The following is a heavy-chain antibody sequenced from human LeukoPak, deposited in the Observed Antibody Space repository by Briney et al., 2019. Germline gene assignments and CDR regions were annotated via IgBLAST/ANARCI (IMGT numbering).Heavy chain of an antibody. CDR3: ARVGVEMAPHFDY. V-gene: IGHV1-2*02. CDR2: INPNSGGT. J-gene: IGHJ4*02. D-gene: IGHD5-24*01. Sequence: GASVKVSCKASGYTFTGYYMHWVRQAPGQGLEWMGWINPNSGGTNYAQKFQGRVTMTGDTSISTAYMELSRLRSDDTAVYYCARVGVEMAPHFDYWGQGTLVTVSS. CDR1: GYTFTGYY.